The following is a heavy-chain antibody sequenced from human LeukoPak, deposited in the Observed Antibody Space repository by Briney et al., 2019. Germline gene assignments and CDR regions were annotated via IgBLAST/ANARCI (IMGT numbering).Heavy chain of an antibody. J-gene: IGHJ3*02. D-gene: IGHD2-2*01. CDR2: IRYDGSNK. Sequence: GGSLRLSCAASGFTFSSYGMHWVRQAPGKGLEWVAFIRYDGSNKYYADSVKGRFTISRDNSKNTLYLQMNSLRTEDTAVYYCAKERRIVVVPAASDAFDIWGQGTMVTVSS. CDR3: AKERRIVVVPAASDAFDI. V-gene: IGHV3-30*02. CDR1: GFTFSSYG.